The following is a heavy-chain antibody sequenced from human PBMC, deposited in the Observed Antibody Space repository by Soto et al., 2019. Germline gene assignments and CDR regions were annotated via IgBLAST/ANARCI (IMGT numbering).Heavy chain of an antibody. CDR1: SVSNAW. D-gene: IGHD3-22*01. J-gene: IGHJ4*02. Sequence: SVSNAWMNWVRQAPGKGLEWVGRIKSKTDGGTTDYAAPVKGRFTISRDDSKNTLYLQMNSLKTEDTAVYYCTTGFGTMIVVVPGYWGQGTLVTVSS. CDR3: TTGFGTMIVVVPGY. V-gene: IGHV3-15*07. CDR2: IKSKTDGGTT.